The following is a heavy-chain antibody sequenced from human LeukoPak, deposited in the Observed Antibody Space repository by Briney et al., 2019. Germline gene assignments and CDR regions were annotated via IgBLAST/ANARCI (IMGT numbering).Heavy chain of an antibody. CDR3: ARDYDSSGYYDPH. Sequence: GGSLRLPCAASGFTFSSYEMNWVRQAPGKGLEWVSYISSSGSTIYYADSVKGRFTISRDNAKNSLYLQMNSLRAEDTAVYYCARDYDSSGYYDPHWGQGTLVTVSS. V-gene: IGHV3-48*03. CDR2: ISSSGSTI. J-gene: IGHJ4*02. CDR1: GFTFSSYE. D-gene: IGHD3-22*01.